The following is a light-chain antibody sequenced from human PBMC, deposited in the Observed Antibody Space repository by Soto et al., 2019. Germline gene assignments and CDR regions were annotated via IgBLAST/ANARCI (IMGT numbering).Light chain of an antibody. CDR2: AAS. Sequence: DIQMTQSPSSLSASVGDRVTITCRASQSISSYLNWYQQKPGKAPKLLIYAASSLQSGVPSRFSGSGSGTDFTLTISRLQPEDFATYYCQQSYSTPRTFGQGNKVEIK. J-gene: IGKJ1*01. V-gene: IGKV1-39*01. CDR1: QSISSY. CDR3: QQSYSTPRT.